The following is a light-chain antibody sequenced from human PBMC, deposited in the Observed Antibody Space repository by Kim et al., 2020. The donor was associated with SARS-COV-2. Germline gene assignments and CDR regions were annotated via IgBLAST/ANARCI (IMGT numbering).Light chain of an antibody. CDR2: DAA. J-gene: IGKJ4*01. Sequence: AIQLTQSPSSLSASVGDRVAITCRASQGIGSALAWYQQRPGKAPKFLIYDAASLESGVPSRFSGSGSGTDFTLTISSLQPEDFATYYCQQFNNYPLTFGGGTKVDIK. V-gene: IGKV1D-13*01. CDR3: QQFNNYPLT. CDR1: QGIGSA.